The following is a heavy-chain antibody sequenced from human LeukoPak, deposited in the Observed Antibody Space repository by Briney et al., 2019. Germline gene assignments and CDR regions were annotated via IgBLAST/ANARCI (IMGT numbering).Heavy chain of an antibody. J-gene: IGHJ4*02. Sequence: PSETLSLTCAVSAASISNYYWSWIRQAPGKGLEWIGYISTSGSTNYNPSLKSRVSISLDTSKNRFSLNLNFVTAADTAVYYCASPRSGYRYTFDYWGQGTLVTVSS. V-gene: IGHV4-4*09. CDR3: ASPRSGYRYTFDY. CDR2: ISTSGST. D-gene: IGHD3-22*01. CDR1: AASISNYY.